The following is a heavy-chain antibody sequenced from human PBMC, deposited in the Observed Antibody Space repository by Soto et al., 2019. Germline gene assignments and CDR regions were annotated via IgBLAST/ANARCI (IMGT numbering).Heavy chain of an antibody. CDR2: IDPSDSYT. CDR3: ARLMRIKLWLEHYGMDV. J-gene: IGHJ6*02. V-gene: IGHV5-10-1*01. Sequence: GESLKISCKGSGYSFTSYWISWVRQMPGKGLEWMGRIDPSDSYTNYSPSFQGHVTISADKSISTDYLQWSSLKASDTAMYYCARLMRIKLWLEHYGMDVCGQVNTVTVSS. CDR1: GYSFTSYW. D-gene: IGHD5-18*01.